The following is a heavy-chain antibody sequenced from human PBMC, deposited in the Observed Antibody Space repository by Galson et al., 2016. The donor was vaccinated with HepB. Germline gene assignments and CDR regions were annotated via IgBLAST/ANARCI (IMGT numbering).Heavy chain of an antibody. Sequence: SETLSLTCTVSGGSISSYYWSWIRQPTGKGLEWIGYIYYSGSTNYNPSLKSRVTISVDTSKNQFSLKLSSVTAADTAVYYCARGGRGSYYGFDYWGQGPLVTVSS. CDR3: ARGGRGSYYGFDY. V-gene: IGHV4-59*12. CDR2: IYYSGST. J-gene: IGHJ4*02. D-gene: IGHD1-26*01. CDR1: GGSISSYY.